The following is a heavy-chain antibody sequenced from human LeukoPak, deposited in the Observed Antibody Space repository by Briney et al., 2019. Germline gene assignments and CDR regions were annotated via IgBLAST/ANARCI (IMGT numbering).Heavy chain of an antibody. CDR1: GFTFSSHA. CDR3: AKAYGTAARHYYYYYMDV. D-gene: IGHD6-6*01. V-gene: IGHV3-23*01. Sequence: GGSLRLSCAASGFTFSSHAMSWVRQAPGKGLEWVSAISGSGGSTYYADSVKGRFTISRDNSKNTLYLQMNSLRAEDTAVYYCAKAYGTAARHYYYYYMDVWGKGTTVTVPS. J-gene: IGHJ6*03. CDR2: ISGSGGST.